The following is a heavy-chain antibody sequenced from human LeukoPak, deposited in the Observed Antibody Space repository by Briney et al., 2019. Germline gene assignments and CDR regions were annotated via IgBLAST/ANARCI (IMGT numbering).Heavy chain of an antibody. Sequence: ASVKVSCKASGYTFTSYDINWVRQATGQGLEWMGWTNPNSGNTGYAQKFQGRVTFTRNTSISTAYMELSSLRSEDTALYYCARGLGLRFLEWFGRFDYWGQGTLVTVSS. CDR1: GYTFTSYD. V-gene: IGHV1-8*03. CDR2: TNPNSGNT. D-gene: IGHD3-3*01. CDR3: ARGLGLRFLEWFGRFDY. J-gene: IGHJ4*02.